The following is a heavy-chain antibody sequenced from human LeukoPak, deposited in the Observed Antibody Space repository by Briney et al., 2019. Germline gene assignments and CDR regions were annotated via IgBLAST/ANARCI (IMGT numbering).Heavy chain of an antibody. J-gene: IGHJ3*02. D-gene: IGHD3-22*01. CDR3: ARDSNPQSSGYYFDAFDM. Sequence: GGSLRLSCAASGFTFSSYWMTWVRQAPGKGLEWVANIRRDGSVEYYVDSVKGRFTISRDNTKNSLYLQMNSPRAEDTAVYYCARDSNPQSSGYYFDAFDMWGQGTMVTVSS. V-gene: IGHV3-7*01. CDR2: IRRDGSVE. CDR1: GFTFSSYW.